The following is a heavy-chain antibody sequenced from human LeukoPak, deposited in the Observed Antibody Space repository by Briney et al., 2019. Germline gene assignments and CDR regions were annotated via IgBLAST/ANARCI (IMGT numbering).Heavy chain of an antibody. CDR2: IYYSGST. J-gene: IGHJ4*02. CDR1: GGSLSSHY. Sequence: PSETLSLTCTVSGGSLSSHYRSWIRQPPGGGLEWIGYIYYSGSTNYNPPLRSRVTISVDTSKNQFSLKLSSVTAADTAVYYCARDLGTSFDYWGQGTLVTVSS. CDR3: ARDLGTSFDY. V-gene: IGHV4-59*11. D-gene: IGHD7-27*01.